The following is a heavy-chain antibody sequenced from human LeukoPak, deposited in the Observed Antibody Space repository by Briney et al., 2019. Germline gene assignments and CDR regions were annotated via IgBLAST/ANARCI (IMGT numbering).Heavy chain of an antibody. Sequence: GASVKVSCKASGGSFNNYAVTWVRQAPGQGLEWMGWMNPNSGNTGYAQKFQGRVTITRNTSISTAYMELSSLRSEDTAVYYCARGRRYDFWSGYYYYFDYWGQGTLVTVSS. J-gene: IGHJ4*02. V-gene: IGHV1-8*03. CDR3: ARGRRYDFWSGYYYYFDY. CDR1: GGSFNNYA. D-gene: IGHD3-3*01. CDR2: MNPNSGNT.